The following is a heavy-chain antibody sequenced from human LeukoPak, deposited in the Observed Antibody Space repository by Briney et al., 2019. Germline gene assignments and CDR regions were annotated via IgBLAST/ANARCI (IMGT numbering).Heavy chain of an antibody. Sequence: ASVKVSCKASGYTFTSYGISWVRQAPGQGLEWIGWISAYNGNTNYAQKLQGRVTMTTDTSTSTAYMELRSLRSDDTAVYYCARDLSRYYDSSGTDYWGQGTLVTVSS. J-gene: IGHJ4*02. CDR1: GYTFTSYG. V-gene: IGHV1-18*01. CDR3: ARDLSRYYDSSGTDY. D-gene: IGHD3-22*01. CDR2: ISAYNGNT.